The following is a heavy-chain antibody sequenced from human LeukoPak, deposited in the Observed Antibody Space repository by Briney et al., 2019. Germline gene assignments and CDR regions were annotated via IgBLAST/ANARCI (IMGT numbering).Heavy chain of an antibody. CDR3: AKEEGEGTGVLRYFDWLPYYYYGMDV. J-gene: IGHJ6*02. Sequence: GGSLRLSCAASGFTFSHFGMHWVRQAPGKGLEWVALISYDGSNKYYADSVKGRFTISRDNSKNTLYLQMNSLRAEDTAVYYCAKEEGEGTGVLRYFDWLPYYYYGMDVWGQGTTVTVSS. V-gene: IGHV3-30*18. CDR2: ISYDGSNK. D-gene: IGHD3-9*01. CDR1: GFTFSHFG.